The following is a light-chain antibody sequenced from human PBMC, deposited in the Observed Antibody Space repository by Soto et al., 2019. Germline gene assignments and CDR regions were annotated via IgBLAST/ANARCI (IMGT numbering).Light chain of an antibody. Sequence: SYELTQTPSVSVAPGQTARITCGGSNIEGKSVHWYQQKPGQAPVLVVSDDGDRPSGIPERFSGSKSENTATLTFTRVEAGDEADYFGQVWETSSDHPVVFGGGTKLTVL. CDR3: QVWETSSDHPVV. J-gene: IGLJ2*01. CDR1: NIEGKS. CDR2: DDG. V-gene: IGLV3-21*02.